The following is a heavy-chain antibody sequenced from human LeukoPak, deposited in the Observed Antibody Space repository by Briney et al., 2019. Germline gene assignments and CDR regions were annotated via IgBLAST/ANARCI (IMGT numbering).Heavy chain of an antibody. CDR3: ARDRDSFLTLNWFDP. V-gene: IGHV1-18*01. Sequence: ASVKVSCKASGYTFTSYDISWVRQAPGQGLEWMGWISAYNGNTNYAQKLQGRVTMTTDTSTSTAYMELRSLRSGDTAVYYCARDRDSFLTLNWFDPWGQGTLVTVSS. D-gene: IGHD2-15*01. CDR1: GYTFTSYD. J-gene: IGHJ5*02. CDR2: ISAYNGNT.